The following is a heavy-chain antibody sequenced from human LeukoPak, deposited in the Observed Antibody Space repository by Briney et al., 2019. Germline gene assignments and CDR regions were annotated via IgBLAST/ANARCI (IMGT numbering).Heavy chain of an antibody. CDR1: GGSFSGYY. Sequence: PSETLSLTCAVYGGSFSGYYWSWIRQPPGKGLEWIGEINHSGSTNYNPSLKSRVTISVDTSKNQFSLKLSSVTAADTAVYYCARGVYYYDPWGQGTLVTVSS. D-gene: IGHD3-22*01. CDR2: INHSGST. J-gene: IGHJ5*02. CDR3: ARGVYYYDP. V-gene: IGHV4-34*01.